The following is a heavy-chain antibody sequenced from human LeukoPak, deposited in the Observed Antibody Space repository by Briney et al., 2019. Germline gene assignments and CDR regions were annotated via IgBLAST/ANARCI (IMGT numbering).Heavy chain of an antibody. CDR2: IYSGGST. J-gene: IGHJ3*02. CDR3: ASGLRYFDWLEAIDAFDI. D-gene: IGHD3-9*01. V-gene: IGHV3-53*01. CDR1: GFTVSSNY. Sequence: GGSLRLSCAASGFTVSSNYMSWVRQAPGKGLEWVSVIYSGGSTYYADSVKGRFTISRDNSKNTLYLQMNSLRAEDTAVYYCASGLRYFDWLEAIDAFDIWGQGTMVTVSS.